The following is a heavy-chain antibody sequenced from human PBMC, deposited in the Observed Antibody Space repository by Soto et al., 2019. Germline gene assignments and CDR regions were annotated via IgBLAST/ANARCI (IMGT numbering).Heavy chain of an antibody. Sequence: PSETLSLTCAVSGGSASDYDWNWIRQSPGRGLEWIGYIHYTGGNKYNPSLKSRVTMSVDTSRNQFSLKLSSVTAADTAVYYCAKWNSPLNAYAVWGQGTMVTVSS. V-gene: IGHV4-59*02. J-gene: IGHJ3*01. CDR3: AKWNSPLNAYAV. CDR2: IHYTGGN. D-gene: IGHD1-1*01. CDR1: GGSASDYD.